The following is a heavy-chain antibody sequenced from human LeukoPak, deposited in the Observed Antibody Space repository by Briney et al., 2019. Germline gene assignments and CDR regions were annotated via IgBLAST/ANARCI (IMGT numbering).Heavy chain of an antibody. CDR3: ARGLAVSGLLVAFDI. J-gene: IGHJ3*02. D-gene: IGHD6-19*01. CDR2: INPNSGGT. CDR1: GYTFTSYG. Sequence: ASVKVSCKASGYTFTSYGISWVRQAPGQGLEWMGWINPNSGGTNYAQKFQGRVTMTRDTSISTAYMELSRLRSDDTAVYYCARGLAVSGLLVAFDIWGQGTMVIVSS. V-gene: IGHV1-2*02.